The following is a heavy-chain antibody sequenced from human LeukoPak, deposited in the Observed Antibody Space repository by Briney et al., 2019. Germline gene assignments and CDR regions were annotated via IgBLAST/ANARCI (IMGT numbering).Heavy chain of an antibody. CDR2: ISGSGGST. CDR1: GFTFSSYA. Sequence: GGSPRLSCAASGFTFSSYAMSWVRQAPGKGLEWVSGISGSGGSTYYADSVKGRFTISRDNSKNTLYLQMNSLRAGDTAVYYCAKCSGGTCYSSLDYRGQGTLVTVSS. CDR3: AKCSGGTCYSSLDY. D-gene: IGHD2-15*01. J-gene: IGHJ4*02. V-gene: IGHV3-23*01.